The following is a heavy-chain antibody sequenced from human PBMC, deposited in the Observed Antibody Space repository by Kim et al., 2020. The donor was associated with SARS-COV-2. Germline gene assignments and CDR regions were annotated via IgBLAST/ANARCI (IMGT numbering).Heavy chain of an antibody. V-gene: IGHV3-53*01. Sequence: GGSLRLSCAASGFSVSTKYMSWVRQAPGKGLEWISVIYAGGSTYYADSVKGRFTISRDNSKNTLFLQMDNLRAADTAVYYCARMVVLYYFDSWGQGTLVTVSS. CDR3: ARMVVLYYFDS. CDR2: IYAGGST. D-gene: IGHD2-15*01. CDR1: GFSVSTKY. J-gene: IGHJ4*02.